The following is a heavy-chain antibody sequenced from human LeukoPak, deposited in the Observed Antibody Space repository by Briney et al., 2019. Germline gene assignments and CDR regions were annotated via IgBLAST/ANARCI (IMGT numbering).Heavy chain of an antibody. J-gene: IGHJ4*02. D-gene: IGHD3-3*01. CDR2: IKQDGSEK. CDR3: ARGYDFWSGYPGGVDY. CDR1: GFIFSSYW. Sequence: PGGSLRLSCAASGFIFSSYWMSWVRQAPGKGLEWVANIKQDGSEKYYVDSVKGRFTISRDNAKNSLYLQMNSLRAEDTAVYYCARGYDFWSGYPGGVDYWGQGALVTVSS. V-gene: IGHV3-7*01.